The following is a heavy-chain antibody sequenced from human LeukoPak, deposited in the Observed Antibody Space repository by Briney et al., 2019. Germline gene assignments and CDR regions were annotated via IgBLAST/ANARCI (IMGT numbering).Heavy chain of an antibody. V-gene: IGHV1-24*01. CDR1: GYTFTSYY. Sequence: ASVKVSCKASGYTFTSYYMHWVRQAPGKGLEWMGGFDPEDGETIYAQKFQGRVTMTEDTSTDTAYMELSSLRSEDTAVYYCATTSFYGDYEIWCMDVWGQGTTVTVSS. CDR2: FDPEDGET. CDR3: ATTSFYGDYEIWCMDV. J-gene: IGHJ6*02. D-gene: IGHD4-17*01.